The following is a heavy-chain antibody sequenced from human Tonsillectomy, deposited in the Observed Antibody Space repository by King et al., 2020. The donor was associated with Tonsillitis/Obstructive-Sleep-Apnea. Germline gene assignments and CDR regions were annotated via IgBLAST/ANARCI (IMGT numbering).Heavy chain of an antibody. CDR1: GFSLSTSGVG. CDR2: IYWDDDK. Sequence: TLKESGPTLVKPTQTLTLTCTFSGFSLSTSGVGVGWIRQSPGKALEWLAVIYWDDDKRYSPSLKSRHTITKDTSKNQVVLTMTNMDPVDTATYYCVHQGYCENTSCYIGKIDFFDPWGQGTPVTVSS. J-gene: IGHJ5*02. V-gene: IGHV2-5*02. D-gene: IGHD2-2*02. CDR3: VHQGYCENTSCYIGKIDFFDP.